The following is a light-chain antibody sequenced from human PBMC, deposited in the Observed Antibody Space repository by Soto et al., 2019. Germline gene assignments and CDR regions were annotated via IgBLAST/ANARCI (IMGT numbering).Light chain of an antibody. CDR2: DNN. J-gene: IGLJ2*01. Sequence: QSVLTQPPSASGTPGQRVTISCSGSSSTIGSYTVNWYQQLPGTAPKLLIYDNNRRPSGVPDRFSGSKSGTSASLAISGLQSEDEADYYCAAWDDSLNGPVFGGGTKLTV. CDR1: SSTIGSYT. CDR3: AAWDDSLNGPV. V-gene: IGLV1-44*01.